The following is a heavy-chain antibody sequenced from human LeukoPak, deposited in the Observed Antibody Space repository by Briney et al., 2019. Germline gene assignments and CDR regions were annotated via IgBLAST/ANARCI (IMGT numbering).Heavy chain of an antibody. CDR2: MGSKTDGGTT. CDR3: SHGRSGYDSYYYYYYMEV. V-gene: IGHV3-15*04. J-gene: IGHJ6*03. CDR1: GFTFRNAW. D-gene: IGHD5-12*01. Sequence: PGGSLRLSCAASGFTFRNAWMSWVRQAPGKGLEWVGHMGSKTDGGTTDYDAPVKGRFTISRDDSKNTLYLQMNSLKTEDTAVYYCSHGRSGYDSYYYYYYMEVWGKGTTVTVSS.